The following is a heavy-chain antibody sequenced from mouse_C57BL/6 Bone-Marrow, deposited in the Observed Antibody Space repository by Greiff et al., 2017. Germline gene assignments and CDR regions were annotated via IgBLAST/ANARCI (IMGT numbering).Heavy chain of an antibody. CDR1: GFTFSSYA. J-gene: IGHJ3*01. V-gene: IGHV5-4*03. CDR3: ARLFQFAY. CDR2: ISDGGSYT. Sequence: EVKLVESGGGLVKPGGSLKLSCAASGFTFSSYAMSWVRQTPEKRLAWVATISDGGSYTYYPDNVKGRFTISRDNAKNNLYLQMSHLKSEDTAMYYCARLFQFAYWGQGTLVTVSA.